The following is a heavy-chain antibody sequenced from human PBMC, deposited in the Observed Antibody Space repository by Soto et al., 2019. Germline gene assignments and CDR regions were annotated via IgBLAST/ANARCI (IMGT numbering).Heavy chain of an antibody. CDR2: ISSSGGNT. CDR3: AKGPSCTGCGDHFDI. J-gene: IGHJ3*02. Sequence: GGSLRRSCAASGFTFSTYAMSWVRQAPGKGLEWVSTISSSGGNTYYTDSVKGRFTISRDNSKNTLYLQMNSLRAEDTVIYYCAKGPSCTGCGDHFDIWGQGTMVTVSS. D-gene: IGHD3-10*01. V-gene: IGHV3-23*01. CDR1: GFTFSTYA.